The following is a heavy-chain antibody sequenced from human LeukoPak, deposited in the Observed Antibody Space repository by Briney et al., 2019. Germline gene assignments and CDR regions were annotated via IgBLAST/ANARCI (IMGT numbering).Heavy chain of an antibody. J-gene: IGHJ3*01. V-gene: IGHV3-66*01. Sequence: GGSLRLPCAASGFIVSSNYMSWVRQAPGKGLEWVSVVYSGGSTYYADSVKGRFTISRDNAKNSLYLQMNSLRDADTAVYYCARGPDGSGTNAFDVWGQGTMVTVSS. CDR1: GFIVSSNY. CDR2: VYSGGST. CDR3: ARGPDGSGTNAFDV. D-gene: IGHD3-10*01.